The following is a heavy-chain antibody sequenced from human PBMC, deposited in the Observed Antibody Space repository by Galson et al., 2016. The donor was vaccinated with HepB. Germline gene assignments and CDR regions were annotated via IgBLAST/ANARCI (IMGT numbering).Heavy chain of an antibody. D-gene: IGHD2-15*01. V-gene: IGHV4-30-2*05. CDR1: GASITDHS. Sequence: TLSLTCDISGASITDHSWAWIRQPPGKALEWIGYIYFTGSTYYNPSLKSRVTLSVDTSRSSISLSLTSVTAADSAVYFCAREVAATTHFDDWGQGTLVTVSS. CDR3: AREVAATTHFDD. J-gene: IGHJ4*02. CDR2: IYFTGST.